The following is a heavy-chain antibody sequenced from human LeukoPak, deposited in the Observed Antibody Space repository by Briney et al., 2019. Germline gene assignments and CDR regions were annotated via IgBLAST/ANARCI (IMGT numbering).Heavy chain of an antibody. CDR1: GYTFTSYA. CDR2: INAGNGNT. CDR3: ARIHSLSYYYGMDV. V-gene: IGHV1-3*01. J-gene: IGHJ6*04. Sequence: SXXVSCKASGYTFTSYAMHWVRQAPGQRLEWMGWINAGNGNTKYSQKFQGRVTITSDTSASTAYMELSSLRSEDTAVYYCARIHSLSYYYGMDVWGKGTTVTVSS. D-gene: IGHD3-16*02.